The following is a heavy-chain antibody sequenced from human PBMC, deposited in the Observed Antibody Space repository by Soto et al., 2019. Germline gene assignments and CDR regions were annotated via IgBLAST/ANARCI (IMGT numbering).Heavy chain of an antibody. V-gene: IGHV1-69*01. CDR1: GYIFNNYG. D-gene: IGHD4-17*01. CDR3: ATVPLLYGDYYYFYFQLDV. CDR2: IIPIFGRA. J-gene: IGHJ6*04. Sequence: QGLLVQSGAEVKKPGSSVNVSCKASGYIFNNYGLSWVRQAPGQGLEWVGGIIPIFGRAKYAQRLQGRVSITADEDTATAFMESRSLRSEDTAVYFCATVPLLYGDYYYFYFQLDVWGEGTTITVSS.